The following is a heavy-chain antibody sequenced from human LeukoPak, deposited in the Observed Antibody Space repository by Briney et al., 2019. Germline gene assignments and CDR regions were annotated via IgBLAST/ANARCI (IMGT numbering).Heavy chain of an antibody. D-gene: IGHD4-17*01. Sequence: PSETLSLTCTVSGGSISSVKYYWGWIRQPPGKGLEWIGSIYYSGSTYYNPSLKSRVTISVDTSKNQFSLKLSSVTAADTAVYYCARDQGYGDYGGAFDIWGQGTMVTVSS. CDR1: GGSISSVKYY. CDR2: IYYSGST. CDR3: ARDQGYGDYGGAFDI. J-gene: IGHJ3*02. V-gene: IGHV4-39*07.